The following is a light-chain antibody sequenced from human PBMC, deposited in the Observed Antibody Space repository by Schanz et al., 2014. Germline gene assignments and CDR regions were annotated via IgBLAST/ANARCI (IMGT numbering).Light chain of an antibody. V-gene: IGKV3-20*01. Sequence: EIVLTQSPGTLSLSPGERATLSCRASQSVSSSYFAWFQQKPGQAPRLLIYGASSRATGTPDRFSGSGSGTDFTLTINNLQPEDFGTYYCQQSHSAPLTFGGGTNVEIK. CDR3: QQSHSAPLT. CDR1: QSVSSSY. J-gene: IGKJ4*01. CDR2: GAS.